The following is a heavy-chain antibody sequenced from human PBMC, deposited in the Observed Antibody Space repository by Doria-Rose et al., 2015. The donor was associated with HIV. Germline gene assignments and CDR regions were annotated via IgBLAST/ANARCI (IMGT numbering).Heavy chain of an antibody. D-gene: IGHD3-16*01. CDR2: VDYSGSA. J-gene: IGHJ4*02. CDR3: ARDLGMATDY. CDR1: GGAISTSSYY. Sequence: QVQLQESGPGLVKPSETLSLTCTVSGGAISTSSYYWCWIRQSPGKGLEWIGSVDYSGSASYNPSLRRRITISVDTSSNQSSLKLPSVTAADAAVYYCARDLGMATDYWGQGTLITVFS. V-gene: IGHV4-39*07.